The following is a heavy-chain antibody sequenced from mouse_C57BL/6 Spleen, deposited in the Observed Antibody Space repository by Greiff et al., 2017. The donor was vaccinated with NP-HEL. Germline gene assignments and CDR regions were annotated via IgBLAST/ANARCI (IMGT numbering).Heavy chain of an antibody. J-gene: IGHJ1*03. V-gene: IGHV1-64*01. CDR3: ARDTVVATRYFDV. CDR1: GYTFTSYW. Sequence: QVQLQQPGAELVKPGASVKLSCKASGYTFTSYWMHWVKQRPGQGLEWIGMIHPNRGSTNYNEKFKSKATLTVDKSSSTAYMQLSSLTSEDSAVYYCARDTVVATRYFDVWGTGTTVTVSS. CDR2: IHPNRGST. D-gene: IGHD1-1*01.